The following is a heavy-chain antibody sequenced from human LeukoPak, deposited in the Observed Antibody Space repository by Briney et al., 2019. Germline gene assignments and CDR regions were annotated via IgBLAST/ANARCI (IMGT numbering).Heavy chain of an antibody. Sequence: PGGSLRLSCAASGFTFSSYAMHWVRQAPGKGLEWVAIVSYDGRSKYHADSVKGRFTISRDNSKNTLYLQMNSLRAEDTAVYYCAKDSRPSYFDYWGQGTLVTVSS. CDR2: VSYDGRSK. CDR1: GFTFSSYA. CDR3: AKDSRPSYFDY. V-gene: IGHV3-30*04. J-gene: IGHJ4*02.